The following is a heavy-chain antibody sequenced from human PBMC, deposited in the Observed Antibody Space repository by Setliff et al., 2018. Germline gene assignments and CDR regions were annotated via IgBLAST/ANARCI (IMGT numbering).Heavy chain of an antibody. Sequence: SETLSLTCAVYGGSFSGYYWSWIRQPPGKGPEWIGEIDQSGITNYNPSLKSRVTISIDTSKNQFSLGLSSVTATDTAVYYCARGHRITMIVVPPGVFDIWGQGTMVTVSS. CDR3: ARGHRITMIVVPPGVFDI. V-gene: IGHV4-34*01. J-gene: IGHJ3*02. CDR1: GGSFSGYY. CDR2: IDQSGIT. D-gene: IGHD3-22*01.